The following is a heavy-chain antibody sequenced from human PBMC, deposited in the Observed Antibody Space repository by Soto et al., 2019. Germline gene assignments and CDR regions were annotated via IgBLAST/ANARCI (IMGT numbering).Heavy chain of an antibody. J-gene: IGHJ2*01. CDR2: IYCSGST. D-gene: IGHD6-19*01. Sequence: LFFTCASSDASISSSIYYAAWTPRHPGKGLEWIGSIYCSGSTYYNPSLKSRVTISVDTTTNYISLKLSPVTAADTAVHYCARVAKEVVAGPKGRYGDLWGSGT. CDR1: DASISSSIYY. CDR3: ARVAKEVVAGPKGRYGDL. V-gene: IGHV4-39*02.